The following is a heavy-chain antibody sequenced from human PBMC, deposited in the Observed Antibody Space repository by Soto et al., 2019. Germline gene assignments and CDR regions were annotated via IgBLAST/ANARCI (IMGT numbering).Heavy chain of an antibody. CDR3: ARVNDYGDYGGDYYFDY. J-gene: IGHJ4*02. CDR2: INHSGST. V-gene: IGHV4-34*01. CDR1: GGSFSGYY. D-gene: IGHD4-17*01. Sequence: QVQLQQWGAGLLKPSETLSLTCAVYGGSFSGYYWSWIRQPPGKGLEWIGEINHSGSTNYNPSLKRRVTISVDTSKNQFSLKLSSVTAADTAVYYCARVNDYGDYGGDYYFDYWGQGTLVTVSS.